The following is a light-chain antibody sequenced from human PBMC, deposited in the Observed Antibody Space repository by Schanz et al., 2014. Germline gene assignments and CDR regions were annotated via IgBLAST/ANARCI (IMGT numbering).Light chain of an antibody. J-gene: IGLJ3*02. V-gene: IGLV1-40*01. CDR2: DNS. Sequence: QSVLTQPPSVSGAPGQRVTISCTGSTSNIGAGYDVHWYQQLPGTAPKLLIYDNSNRPSGVPDRLSGSKSGTSASLAITGLQAEDEADYYCQSYDSSLSAWVFGGGTKLTVL. CDR3: QSYDSSLSAWV. CDR1: TSNIGAGYD.